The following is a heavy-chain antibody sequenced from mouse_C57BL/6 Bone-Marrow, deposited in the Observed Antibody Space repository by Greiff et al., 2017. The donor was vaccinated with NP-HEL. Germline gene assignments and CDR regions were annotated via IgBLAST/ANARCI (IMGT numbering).Heavy chain of an antibody. CDR1: GYTFTSYW. J-gene: IGHJ3*01. Sequence: QVQLQQPGAELVMPGASVKLSCKASGYTFTSYWMHWVKQRPGQGLEWIGEIDPADSYTNYNQKFKGKSTLTVDKSSSTAYMQLSSLTSEDSAVYYCARSHVSSYAYWGQGTLVTVSA. V-gene: IGHV1-69*01. CDR2: IDPADSYT. D-gene: IGHD1-1*01. CDR3: ARSHVSSYAY.